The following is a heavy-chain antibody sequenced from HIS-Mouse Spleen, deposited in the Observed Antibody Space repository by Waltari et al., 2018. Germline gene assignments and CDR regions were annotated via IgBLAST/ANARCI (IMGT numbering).Heavy chain of an antibody. J-gene: IGHJ2*01. Sequence: QLQLQESGPGLVKPSETLSLTCTVSGGPISSSSYYWGWIRQPPGQGLEWIGRSYYSGSTYYNPSRKSRVTISVDTSKNQFSLKVSSVTAADTAVYYCAREIPYSSSWYDWYFDLWGRGTLVTVSS. CDR2: SYYSGST. CDR1: GGPISSSSYY. V-gene: IGHV4-39*07. D-gene: IGHD6-13*01. CDR3: AREIPYSSSWYDWYFDL.